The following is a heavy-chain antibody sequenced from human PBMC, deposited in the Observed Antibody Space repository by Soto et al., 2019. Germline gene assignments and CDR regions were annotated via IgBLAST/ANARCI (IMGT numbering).Heavy chain of an antibody. CDR2: INHSGTT. V-gene: IGHV4-34*01. D-gene: IGHD3-3*01. Sequence: SETLSLTCAVYGGSFSGYYWSWIRQPPGKGLEWIGEINHSGTTNYNPSLKSRVTISADTSKNQFSLKVSSVTAADTAVYYCARGGNYDFWSGRNYYYYYMDVWRKGITVTVSS. J-gene: IGHJ6*03. CDR1: GGSFSGYY. CDR3: ARGGNYDFWSGRNYYYYYMDV.